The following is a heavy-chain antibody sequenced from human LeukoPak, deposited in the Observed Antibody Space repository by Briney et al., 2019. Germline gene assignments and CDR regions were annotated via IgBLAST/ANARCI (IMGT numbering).Heavy chain of an antibody. D-gene: IGHD3-10*01. Sequence: GGSLRLSCAASGFTFSSYGMRWVRQAPGRGLEWVPGIWYDGSNKYYADSVKGRFTISRDISKNTLYLQMNSLRAEDTAVYYCARSSSLLWFGELLFWGQGTLVTVSS. CDR1: GFTFSSYG. CDR2: IWYDGSNK. CDR3: ARSSSLLWFGELLF. J-gene: IGHJ4*02. V-gene: IGHV3-33*01.